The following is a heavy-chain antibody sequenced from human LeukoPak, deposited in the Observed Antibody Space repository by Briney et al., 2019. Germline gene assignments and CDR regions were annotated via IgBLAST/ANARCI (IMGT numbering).Heavy chain of an antibody. V-gene: IGHV1-8*01. D-gene: IGHD3-10*01. CDR3: ATSYYASGSMIT. CDR2: MNPNSGNT. Sequence: VASVKVSCKASGYTFTSYDINWVRQATGQGLEWMGWMNPNSGNTGYAQKFQGRVTMTRNTSISTAYMELSSLRSEDTAVYYWATSYYASGSMITWGQGTLVTVSS. CDR1: GYTFTSYD. J-gene: IGHJ5*02.